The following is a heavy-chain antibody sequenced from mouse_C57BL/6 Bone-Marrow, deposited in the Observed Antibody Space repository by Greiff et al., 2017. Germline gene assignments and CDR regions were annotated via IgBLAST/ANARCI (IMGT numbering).Heavy chain of an antibody. CDR2: ISDGGSYT. V-gene: IGHV5-4*01. CDR1: GFTFSSYA. CDR3: AREGIYYDYDGGYYYAMDY. D-gene: IGHD2-4*01. J-gene: IGHJ4*01. Sequence: EVKVVESGGGLVKPGGSLKLSCAASGFTFSSYAMSWVRQTPEKRLEWVATISDGGSYTYYPDNVKGRFTLSRDTAKNNLYLQMSHLKSEDPAMYYCAREGIYYDYDGGYYYAMDYWGQGTSVTVSS.